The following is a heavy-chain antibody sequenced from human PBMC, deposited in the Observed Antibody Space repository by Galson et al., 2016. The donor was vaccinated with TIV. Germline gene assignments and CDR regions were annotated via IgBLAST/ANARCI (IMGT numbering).Heavy chain of an antibody. CDR2: FDPEAGRT. D-gene: IGHD3-22*01. Sequence: SVKVSCKVSGYTLSEIAMHWVRQAPGKGLEWMGGFDPEAGRTIYAQKFHGRVTVTEGTATDTAYKEVNNLRSDDTAVYYCATVAWFPGLSLDSWGQGTLVTVSS. J-gene: IGHJ4*02. CDR3: ATVAWFPGLSLDS. V-gene: IGHV1-24*01. CDR1: GYTLSEIA.